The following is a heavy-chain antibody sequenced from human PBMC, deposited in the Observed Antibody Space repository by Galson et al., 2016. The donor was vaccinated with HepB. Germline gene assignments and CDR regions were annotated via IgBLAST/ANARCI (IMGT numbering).Heavy chain of an antibody. J-gene: IGHJ6*02. CDR3: ARDGNSYDSLGYYYGMDV. Sequence: SVKVSCKASGGTFSSYAVSWVRQAPGQGLEWMGGIIPIFGTTNYVQKFQGRFTITADGSTSIAYMELRSLGSDATAVYYCARDGNSYDSLGYYYGMDVWGQGTTVTVSS. CDR2: IIPIFGTT. V-gene: IGHV1-69*13. CDR1: GGTFSSYA. D-gene: IGHD5-18*01.